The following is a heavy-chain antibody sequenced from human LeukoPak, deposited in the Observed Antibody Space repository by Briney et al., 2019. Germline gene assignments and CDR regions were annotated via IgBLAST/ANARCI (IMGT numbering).Heavy chain of an antibody. V-gene: IGHV3-21*01. Sequence: GGSLRLSCAASGFTFSSYSMNWVRQAPGKGLERVSSISSSSSYIYYADSVKGRFTISRDNAKNSLYLQMNSLRAEDTAVYYCARDMAYYDSSGYNETDYWGQGTLVTVSS. CDR2: ISSSSSYI. CDR1: GFTFSSYS. D-gene: IGHD3-22*01. CDR3: ARDMAYYDSSGYNETDY. J-gene: IGHJ4*02.